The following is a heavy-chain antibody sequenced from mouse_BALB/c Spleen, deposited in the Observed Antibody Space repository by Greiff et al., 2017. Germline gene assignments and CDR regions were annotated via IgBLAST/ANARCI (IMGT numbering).Heavy chain of an antibody. CDR1: GYSITSGYY. Sequence: EVKVEESGPGLVKPSQSLSLTCSVTGYSITSGYYWNWIRQFPGNKLEWMGYISYDGSNNYNPSLKNRISITRDTSKNQFFLKLNSVTTEDTATYYCARDENSLFAYWGQGTLVTVSA. J-gene: IGHJ3*01. CDR3: ARDENSLFAY. V-gene: IGHV3-6*02. CDR2: ISYDGSN.